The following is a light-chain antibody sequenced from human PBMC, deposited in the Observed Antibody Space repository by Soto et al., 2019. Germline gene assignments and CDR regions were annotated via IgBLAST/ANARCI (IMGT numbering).Light chain of an antibody. V-gene: IGLV2-14*01. Sequence: QSFLTQPASVSGSPGQSITISCTGTSSDVSGYNYVSWYQQHPGKAPKLMIYEVSNRPSGVSNRFSGSKSGNTASLSISGLQAEDEADYYCSSYTTSSTYVFGIGTKVTVL. CDR1: SSDVSGYNY. J-gene: IGLJ1*01. CDR3: SSYTTSSTYV. CDR2: EVS.